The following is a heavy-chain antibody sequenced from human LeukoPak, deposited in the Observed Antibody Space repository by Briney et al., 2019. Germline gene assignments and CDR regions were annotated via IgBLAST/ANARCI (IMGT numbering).Heavy chain of an antibody. J-gene: IGHJ4*02. Sequence: GASVKVSCKASGYTFTGYYIHWVRQAPGRGLEWMGWINPDSGGTIYVQKFQGRVTMTRDSPISTVYMELSRLSSDDTAVYYCARGPNWGLDYWGQGTLVTVSS. V-gene: IGHV1-2*02. CDR3: ARGPNWGLDY. CDR2: INPDSGGT. CDR1: GYTFTGYY. D-gene: IGHD7-27*01.